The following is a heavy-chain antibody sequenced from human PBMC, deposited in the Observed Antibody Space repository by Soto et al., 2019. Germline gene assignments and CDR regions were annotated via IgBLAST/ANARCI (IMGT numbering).Heavy chain of an antibody. CDR3: AHLSVPSAGTNFDF. V-gene: IGHV2-5*02. J-gene: IGHJ4*02. D-gene: IGHD2-2*01. CDR2: IYWDDDK. CDR1: GFSLNAGGLG. Sequence: QITLKESGPTLVKPTQPLTLTCTFSGFSLNAGGLGVGWIRQPPGKALEWLALIYWDDDKRFSPSLKSRRSLTKYLSKNQVVLVMTNMDSVDTGTYCCAHLSVPSAGTNFDFGGPGSLVTGSS.